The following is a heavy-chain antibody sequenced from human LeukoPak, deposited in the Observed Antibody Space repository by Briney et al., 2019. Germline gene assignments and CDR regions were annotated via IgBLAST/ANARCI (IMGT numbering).Heavy chain of an antibody. J-gene: IGHJ6*02. Sequence: PGGSLRLSCAASGFSFSSYAMSWVRQAPGKGLEWVSAICGSGGTTYTADSVWGRFTISRDNSKSTLYLQMNSLRDEETAVYYCAKDQIPGYQPLDVWGQGTTVTVSS. D-gene: IGHD2-2*01. CDR3: AKDQIPGYQPLDV. V-gene: IGHV3-23*01. CDR2: ICGSGGTT. CDR1: GFSFSSYA.